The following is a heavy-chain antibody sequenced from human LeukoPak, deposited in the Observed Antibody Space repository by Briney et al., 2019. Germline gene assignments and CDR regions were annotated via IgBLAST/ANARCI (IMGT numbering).Heavy chain of an antibody. J-gene: IGHJ5*02. V-gene: IGHV4-4*09. Sequence: SETLSLTCTVSGGSISSYYWSWIRQPPGKGLEWIGYIYTSGSTNYNPSLKSRVTISVDTSKNQFSLKLSSVTDADTAVYYCARHEVIDQYYYERAGWFDPWGQGTLVTVSS. D-gene: IGHD3-22*01. CDR3: ARHEVIDQYYYERAGWFDP. CDR2: IYTSGST. CDR1: GGSISSYY.